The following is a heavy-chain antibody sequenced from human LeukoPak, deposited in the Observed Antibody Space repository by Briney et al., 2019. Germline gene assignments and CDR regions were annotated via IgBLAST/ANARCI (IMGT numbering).Heavy chain of an antibody. CDR1: GYSISSGYY. CDR2: IYRRGST. Sequence: SETLSLTCTVSGYSISSGYYWGWIRQSPGKGLEWIGNIYRRGSTHYNPSLKSRVTISVDTSKNQFSLKLSSVTAADTAVYYCASTLRLGWLQLFGYFDYWGQGTLVTVSS. D-gene: IGHD5-24*01. CDR3: ASTLRLGWLQLFGYFDY. V-gene: IGHV4-38-2*02. J-gene: IGHJ4*02.